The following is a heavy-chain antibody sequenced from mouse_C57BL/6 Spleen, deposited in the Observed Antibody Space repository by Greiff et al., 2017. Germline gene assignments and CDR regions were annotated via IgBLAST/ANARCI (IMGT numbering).Heavy chain of an antibody. D-gene: IGHD1-1*01. CDR3: ARSIYYYGSSDCEGFAY. V-gene: IGHV1-53*01. Sequence: QVQLQQPGTELVKPGASVKLSCKASGYTFTSYWMHWVKQRPGQGLEWIGNINPSNGGTNYNEKFKSKATLTVDKSSSTAYMQLSSLTSEDSAVYYCARSIYYYGSSDCEGFAYWGQGTLVTVSA. CDR2: INPSNGGT. CDR1: GYTFTSYW. J-gene: IGHJ3*01.